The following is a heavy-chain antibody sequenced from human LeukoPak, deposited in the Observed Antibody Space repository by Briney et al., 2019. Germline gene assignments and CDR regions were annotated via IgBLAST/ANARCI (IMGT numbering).Heavy chain of an antibody. Sequence: SETLSLTCTVSGGSISSSSYYWGWIRQPPGKGLEWIGSMYYSGSTYYNPSLKSRVTISVDTSKNQFSLKLSSVTAADTAVYYCASQYAERYCSSTSCYSELRRIVYWGQGALVTVSS. CDR3: ASQYAERYCSSTSCYSELRRIVY. CDR2: MYYSGST. CDR1: GGSISSSSYY. J-gene: IGHJ4*02. V-gene: IGHV4-39*01. D-gene: IGHD2-2*01.